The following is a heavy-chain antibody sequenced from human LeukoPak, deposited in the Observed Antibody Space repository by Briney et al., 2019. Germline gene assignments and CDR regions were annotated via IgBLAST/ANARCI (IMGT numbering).Heavy chain of an antibody. V-gene: IGHV1-69*04. CDR2: IIPIFGIA. D-gene: IGHD5-18*01. J-gene: IGHJ4*02. Sequence: SVKVSCKASGGTFSSYAISWVRQAPGQGLEWMGRIIPIFGIANYAQEFQGRVTITADKSTSTAYMELSSLRSEDTAVYYCATSVDTAMVDYWGQGTLVTVSS. CDR3: ATSVDTAMVDY. CDR1: GGTFSSYA.